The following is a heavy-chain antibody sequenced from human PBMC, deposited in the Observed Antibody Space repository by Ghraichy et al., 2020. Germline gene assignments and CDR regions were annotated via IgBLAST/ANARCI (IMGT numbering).Heavy chain of an antibody. CDR3: ATYRGYSGKEWSYLDY. D-gene: IGHD5-12*01. Sequence: ASVKVSCKTSGYTFTDFYIHWVRQAPGQGLEWMGWINPYSGGTNYAQKFQGRVTMARDTRISTAYMDLSRLTSDDTAVYYFATYRGYSGKEWSYLDYWGQGTLVTVSS. J-gene: IGHJ4*02. V-gene: IGHV1-2*02. CDR2: INPYSGGT. CDR1: GYTFTDFY.